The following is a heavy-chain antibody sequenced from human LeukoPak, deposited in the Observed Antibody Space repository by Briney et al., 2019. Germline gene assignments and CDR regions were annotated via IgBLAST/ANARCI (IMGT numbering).Heavy chain of an antibody. D-gene: IGHD2-2*02. V-gene: IGHV1-2*02. CDR2: INPNSGGT. CDR3: ARELYGHYYYYMDV. J-gene: IGHJ6*03. CDR1: GYTFTGYY. Sequence: GASVKVSCKASGYTFTGYYMHWVRQAPGQGLEWMGWINPNSGGTNYAQKFQGRVTMTRDTSISTAYMELSRLRSDDTAVYYCARELYGHYYYYMDVWGKGTTVTVSS.